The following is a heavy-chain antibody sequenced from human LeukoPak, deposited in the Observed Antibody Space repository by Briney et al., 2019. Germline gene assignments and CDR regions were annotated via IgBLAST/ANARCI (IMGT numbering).Heavy chain of an antibody. D-gene: IGHD2-2*01. Sequence: SVKVSCKASGGTFSSYTISWVRQAPGQGLEWMGRIIHILGIANYAQKFQGRVTITADKSTSTAYMELSSLRSEDTAVYYCARSNIVVGEIDYWGQGTLVTVSS. CDR3: ARSNIVVGEIDY. CDR2: IIHILGIA. CDR1: GGTFSSYT. V-gene: IGHV1-69*02. J-gene: IGHJ4*02.